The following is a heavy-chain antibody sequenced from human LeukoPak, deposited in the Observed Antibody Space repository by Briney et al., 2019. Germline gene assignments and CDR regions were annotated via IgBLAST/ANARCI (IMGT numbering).Heavy chain of an antibody. J-gene: IGHJ4*02. D-gene: IGHD2-2*01. V-gene: IGHV4-38-2*02. CDR3: ATEGYCSSTSCFDY. CDR1: GYSISSGYY. CDR2: IYHSGST. Sequence: SETLSLTCTVSGYSISSGYYWGWIRQPPGKGLEWIGSIYHSGSTYYNPSLKSRVTISVDTSKNQFSLELSSVTAADTAVYYCATEGYCSSTSCFDYWGQGTLVTVSS.